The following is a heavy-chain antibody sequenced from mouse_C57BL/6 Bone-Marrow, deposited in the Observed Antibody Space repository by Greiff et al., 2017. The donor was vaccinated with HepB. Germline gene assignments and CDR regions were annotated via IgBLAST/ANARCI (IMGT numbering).Heavy chain of an antibody. CDR3: ARPGQLRMYF. CDR1: GFTFSSYG. CDR2: ISSGGSYT. J-gene: IGHJ4*01. D-gene: IGHD3-2*02. V-gene: IGHV5-6*01. Sequence: EVQLVESGGDLVKPGGSLKLSCAASGFTFSSYGMSWVRQTPDKRLEWVATISSGGSYTYYPDSVKGRFTISIDNAKNTMYLQMSSLKSEDTAMYYCARPGQLRMYFCGQGTAVTVTS.